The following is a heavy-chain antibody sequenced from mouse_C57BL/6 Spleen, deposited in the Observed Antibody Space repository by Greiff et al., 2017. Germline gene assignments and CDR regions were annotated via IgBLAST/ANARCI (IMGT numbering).Heavy chain of an antibody. J-gene: IGHJ2*01. CDR1: GFTFSDNG. CDR3: TRGTTVEALDY. V-gene: IGHV5-17*01. CDR2: ISSGSSTI. D-gene: IGHD1-1*01. Sequence: EVQGVESGGGLVKPGGSLKLSCAASGFTFSDNGMHWVRQAPEKGLEWVAYISSGSSTIYYADTVKGRFTISRDNAKNTMFLQMTSLRSEDTAMYYCTRGTTVEALDYWGKGTTLTFSS.